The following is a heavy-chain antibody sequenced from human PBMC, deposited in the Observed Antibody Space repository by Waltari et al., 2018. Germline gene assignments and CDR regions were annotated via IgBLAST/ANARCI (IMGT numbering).Heavy chain of an antibody. CDR2: IFHAGFT. D-gene: IGHD6-13*01. V-gene: IGHV4-38-2*01. J-gene: IGHJ4*02. Sequence: QVQLQESGPGLVKPSETLSLTCDASGYSIDRGYFWGWVRQPPGKGLEWVGTIFHAGFTYSTPSLMGRVSRAVDTSKNTFSLNLSSVTAADTAVYYCARAPGVAAAAYFDYWGQGILVTGSS. CDR1: GYSIDRGYF. CDR3: ARAPGVAAAAYFDY.